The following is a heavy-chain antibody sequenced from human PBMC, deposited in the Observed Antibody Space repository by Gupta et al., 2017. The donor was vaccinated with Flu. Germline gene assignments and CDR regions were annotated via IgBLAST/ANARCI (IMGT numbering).Heavy chain of an antibody. D-gene: IGHD5-12*01. J-gene: IGHJ4*02. V-gene: IGHV3-74*01. CDR1: GFPFSNTR. CDR3: AREVATSSHYYFDY. CDR2: IKSDGSTT. Sequence: EVQLVESGGGLVQPGGPLRLSCAASGFPFSNTRMHWVRQAPGKGLVWVSLIKSDGSTTNYADSVKGRFTVSRDNARNTLYLQMNSLRAEDTAVYYCAREVATSSHYYFDYWGQGTLVTVSS.